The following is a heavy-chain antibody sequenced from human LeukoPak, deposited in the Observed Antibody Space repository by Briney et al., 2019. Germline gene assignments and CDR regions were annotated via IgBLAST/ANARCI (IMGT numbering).Heavy chain of an antibody. D-gene: IGHD6-13*01. CDR3: ARVTSSSWYLDYYGMDV. V-gene: IGHV3-66*01. CDR1: GFTVSSNY. J-gene: IGHJ6*02. Sequence: GGSLRLSCAASGFTVSSNYMSWVRQAPGRGLEWVSVIYSGGSTYYADSVKGRFTISRDNSKNTLYLQMNSLRAEDTAVYYCARVTSSSWYLDYYGMDVWGQGTTVTVSS. CDR2: IYSGGST.